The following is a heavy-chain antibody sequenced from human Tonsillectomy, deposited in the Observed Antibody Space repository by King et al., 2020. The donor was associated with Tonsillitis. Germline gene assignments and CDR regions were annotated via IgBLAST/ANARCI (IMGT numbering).Heavy chain of an antibody. J-gene: IGHJ6*03. D-gene: IGHD2-21*02. Sequence: QLVQSGAEVKKPGESLKISCQSSGYNFASTWIGWVRQMPGQGLEWMGIIYPGDSDTRYSPSFQGQVTISADTSISTAYLQWISLKASDTAMYYCARQGASVTRFYYYDHMDVWGNGTTVTVSS. CDR1: GYNFASTW. CDR3: ARQGASVTRFYYYDHMDV. CDR2: IYPGDSDT. V-gene: IGHV5-51*01.